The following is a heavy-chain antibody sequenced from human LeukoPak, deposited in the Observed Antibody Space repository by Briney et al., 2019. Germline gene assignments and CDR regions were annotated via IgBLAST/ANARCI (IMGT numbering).Heavy chain of an antibody. CDR1: GFTFSSYS. V-gene: IGHV3-48*02. CDR3: ARELTAAGANWFDP. D-gene: IGHD6-13*01. J-gene: IGHJ5*02. Sequence: GGSLRLSCAASGFTFSSYSMNWVRQTPGKGLEWVSYISSSSSTIYYADSLEGRFTISRDNAKNSLYLQMNSLRDDDTAVYYCARELTAAGANWFDPWGQGTLVTVSS. CDR2: ISSSSSTI.